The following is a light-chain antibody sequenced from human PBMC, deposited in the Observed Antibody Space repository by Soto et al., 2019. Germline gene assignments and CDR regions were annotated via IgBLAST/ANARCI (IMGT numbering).Light chain of an antibody. V-gene: IGLV1-40*01. CDR3: QSYASSLSGVV. CDR1: SSNIGAGYD. J-gene: IGLJ2*01. CDR2: DNN. Sequence: QSVLTQPPSVSGAPGQRVTISCTGSSSNIGAGYDVHWYQQLPGTAPKLLIYDNNNRPSGVPDRFSGSKSGTSASLAIIGLQAEDEADYYCQSYASSLSGVVFGGGTKLTVL.